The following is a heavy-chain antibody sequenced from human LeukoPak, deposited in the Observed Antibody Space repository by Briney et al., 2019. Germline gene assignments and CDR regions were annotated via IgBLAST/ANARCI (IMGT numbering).Heavy chain of an antibody. CDR2: IYTSGTT. Sequence: SETLSLTCTVSGGSIRSYYWSWIRQPPGKGLEWIGYIYTSGTTYYNPSLKSRVTISVDTSKNQFSLQLNSVTPEDTAVYYCARGANWNYLFDPWGQGTLVTVSS. J-gene: IGHJ5*02. CDR1: GGSIRSYY. D-gene: IGHD1-7*01. CDR3: ARGANWNYLFDP. V-gene: IGHV4-4*09.